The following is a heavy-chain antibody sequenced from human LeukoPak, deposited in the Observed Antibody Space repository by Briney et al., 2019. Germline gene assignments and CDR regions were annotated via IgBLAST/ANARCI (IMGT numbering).Heavy chain of an antibody. Sequence: GGSLRLSCAALGFTLSSYTMHWVRQAPGKGLEWVAVISYDGSNKYYADSVKGRFTPSRDTSKNTMYLQMNSLRAEDTAVYYCARGPSARFFGVAKGAFDIWGQGTMVTVSS. CDR1: GFTLSSYT. D-gene: IGHD3-3*01. CDR2: ISYDGSNK. CDR3: ARGPSARFFGVAKGAFDI. V-gene: IGHV3-30*04. J-gene: IGHJ3*02.